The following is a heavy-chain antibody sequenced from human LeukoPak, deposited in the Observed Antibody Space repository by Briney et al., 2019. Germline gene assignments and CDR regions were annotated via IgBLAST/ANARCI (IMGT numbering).Heavy chain of an antibody. D-gene: IGHD2-21*01. Sequence: PGGSLRLSCEASGITVSSNYMSWVRQAPGKGLEWVSVIYRGTTTDYADSVKGRFTISRDNSRNTLYLQMNSLRAEDTALYYCASVADTHIFDYWGQGTLVTVSS. V-gene: IGHV3-53*01. CDR1: GITVSSNY. CDR2: IYRGTTT. CDR3: ASVADTHIFDY. J-gene: IGHJ4*02.